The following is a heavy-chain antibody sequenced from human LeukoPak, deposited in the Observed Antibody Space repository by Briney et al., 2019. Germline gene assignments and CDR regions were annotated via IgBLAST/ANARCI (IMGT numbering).Heavy chain of an antibody. CDR3: AKDRVPGGAWSLDY. CDR2: IYGSGRDT. J-gene: IGHJ4*02. D-gene: IGHD2-21*02. Sequence: GGSLRLSCVTSGFTFMTYSMIWVRQAPGKGLEWVAGIYGSGRDTFYADSVKGRFTISKDSSRKMLFLQMNSLRAEDTAIYYCAKDRVPGGAWSLDYWGQGTPVTVSS. V-gene: IGHV3-23*01. CDR1: GFTFMTYS.